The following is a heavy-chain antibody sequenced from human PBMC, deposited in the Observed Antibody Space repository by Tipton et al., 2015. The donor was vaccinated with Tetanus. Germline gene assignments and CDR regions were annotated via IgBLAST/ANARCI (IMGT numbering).Heavy chain of an antibody. Sequence: QLVQSGADVKKPGESLKISCKASGYSFTSHWIGWVRQMPGQGLEWMGMIFPDDSDTRYSPSFQGHVTFSVDKSTSTVYLQWSSLKASDPAMYFCARMYSTSSPFDHWGQGTLVAVSS. V-gene: IGHV5-51*01. CDR3: ARMYSTSSPFDH. D-gene: IGHD6-6*01. CDR2: IFPDDSDT. J-gene: IGHJ4*02. CDR1: GYSFTSHW.